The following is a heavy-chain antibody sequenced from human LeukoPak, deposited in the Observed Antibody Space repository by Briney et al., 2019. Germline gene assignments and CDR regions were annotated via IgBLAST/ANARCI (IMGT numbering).Heavy chain of an antibody. CDR3: AKDGVSYNRRWDWFDP. V-gene: IGHV3-23*01. CDR2: IGGTGDDT. D-gene: IGHD3-10*01. J-gene: IGHJ5*02. Sequence: GGSLRLSCTASGFAFSVYAMSWLRQPPGKGLEWVSSIGGTGDDTFYADSVKGRFTISRDNSKNTLYLQLNSLRDEDTAVYYCAKDGVSYNRRWDWFDPWGQGTLLTVSS. CDR1: GFAFSVYA.